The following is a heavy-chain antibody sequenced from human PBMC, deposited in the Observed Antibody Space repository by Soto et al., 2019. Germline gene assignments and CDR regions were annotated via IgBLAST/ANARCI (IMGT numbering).Heavy chain of an antibody. D-gene: IGHD3-3*01. V-gene: IGHV1-3*01. J-gene: IGHJ6*02. CDR3: ARGSFYDFWSGYYPYGMDV. CDR1: GYIFSSYA. Sequence: ASVKVSCKASGYIFSSYAMHWVRQAPGQRLEWMGWINVGNDNTKYSQKFQGRVTITGDTSASTAYMELSSLRSEDTAVYYCARGSFYDFWSGYYPYGMDVWGQGTTVTVSS. CDR2: INVGNDNT.